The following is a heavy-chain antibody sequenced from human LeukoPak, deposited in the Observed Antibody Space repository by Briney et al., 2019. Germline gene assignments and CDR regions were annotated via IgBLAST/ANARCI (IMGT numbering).Heavy chain of an antibody. J-gene: IGHJ4*02. CDR1: GFTFSSYA. V-gene: IGHV3-23*01. D-gene: IGHD2-2*01. CDR2: ISGSGGST. CDR3: AKDWSMSYCSSTSCYEFDY. Sequence: GGSLRLSCAASGFTFSSYAMSWVRQAPGKGLEWVSAISGSGGSTYYADSVKGRFTISRDNSKNTLYLQMNSLRAEDTAVYYCAKDWSMSYCSSTSCYEFDYWGQGTLVTVSS.